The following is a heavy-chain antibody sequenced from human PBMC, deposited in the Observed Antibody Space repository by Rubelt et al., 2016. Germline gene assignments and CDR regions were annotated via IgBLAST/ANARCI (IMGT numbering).Heavy chain of an antibody. CDR1: GGSISNYY. J-gene: IGHJ4*02. V-gene: IGHV4-59*01. CDR3: ATMGRGKVDY. CDR2: IYYRGST. D-gene: IGHD3-10*01. Sequence: QVQLQESGPGLGKPSETLSLTCTVSGGSISNYYWSWIRQPPGKGLEWIGNIYYRGSTNYNPSLKSRVSMSVDTSKNQFSLELSSVTTADTAVYHCATMGRGKVDYWGPGTLVTGSS.